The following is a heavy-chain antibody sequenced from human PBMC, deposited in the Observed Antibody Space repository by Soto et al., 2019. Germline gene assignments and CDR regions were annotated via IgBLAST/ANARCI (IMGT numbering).Heavy chain of an antibody. D-gene: IGHD3-3*01. CDR3: AHISQEGYDFWSGYYTDWFDP. CDR1: GFSLSTSGVG. V-gene: IGHV2-5*02. CDR2: IYWDDDK. J-gene: IGHJ5*02. Sequence: GSGPTLVNHTPTLTLTCTFSGFSLSTSGVGVGWIRQPPGKALEWLALIYWDDDKRYRPSLKSRLTITKATSKNQVVLTMTNMDPVDTATYYCAHISQEGYDFWSGYYTDWFDPWGQGTQVTVSS.